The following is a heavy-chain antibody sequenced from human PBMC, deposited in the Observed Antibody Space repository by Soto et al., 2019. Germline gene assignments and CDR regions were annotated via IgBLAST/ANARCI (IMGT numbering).Heavy chain of an antibody. V-gene: IGHV1-3*01. J-gene: IGHJ4*02. D-gene: IGHD6-19*01. CDR1: GYTFTSYG. Sequence: AALKVACNASGYTFTSYGISLVRQAPGQRLEWMGWINAGNGNTKYSQKFQGRVTITRDTSASTAYMELSSLRSEDTAVYYCARVAVAGTVNFDYWGQGTLVTVSS. CDR3: ARVAVAGTVNFDY. CDR2: INAGNGNT.